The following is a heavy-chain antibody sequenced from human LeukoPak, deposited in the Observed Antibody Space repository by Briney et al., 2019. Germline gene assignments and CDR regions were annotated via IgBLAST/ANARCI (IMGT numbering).Heavy chain of an antibody. J-gene: IGHJ2*01. V-gene: IGHV3-21*04. CDR3: ARDLAFGDFERYFDI. CDR1: GFTFSSYS. D-gene: IGHD4-17*01. Sequence: GGSLRLSCAASGFTFSSYSMNWVRQAPGKGLEWVSSISSSSSYIYYADSVKGRFTISRDNARRSVYLQMNSLRVEDTAFYYCARDLAFGDFERYFDIWGRGALVTVSS. CDR2: ISSSSSYI.